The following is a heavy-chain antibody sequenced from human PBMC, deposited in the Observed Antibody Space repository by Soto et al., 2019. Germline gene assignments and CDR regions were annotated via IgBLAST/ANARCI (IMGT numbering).Heavy chain of an antibody. CDR2: ISGYDGKT. D-gene: IGHD3-3*01. CDR3: ARDPHEFWTSYWFDP. CDR1: GYTFNTYG. V-gene: IGHV1-18*01. Sequence: ASVKVSCKTSGYTFNTYGINWVRQAPGQGLELMGWISGYDGKTTYAEKFQDRVTLTTDTSTSTAYLELRSLTSDDTAVYYCARDPHEFWTSYWFDPWGQ. J-gene: IGHJ5*02.